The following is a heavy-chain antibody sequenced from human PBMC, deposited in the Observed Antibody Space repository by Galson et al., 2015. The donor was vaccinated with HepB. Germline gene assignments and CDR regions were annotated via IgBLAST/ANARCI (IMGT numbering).Heavy chain of an antibody. CDR2: IYSGGST. D-gene: IGHD4-23*01. V-gene: IGHV3-53*01. CDR1: GFTVSSNY. J-gene: IGHJ6*02. Sequence: SLRLSCAASGFTVSSNYMSWVRQAPGKGLEWVSAIYSGGSTYYADSVKGRFTISRDNSKNTLYLQMNSLRAEDTAVYYCARAVVTTGNGMDVWGQGTTVTVSS. CDR3: ARAVVTTGNGMDV.